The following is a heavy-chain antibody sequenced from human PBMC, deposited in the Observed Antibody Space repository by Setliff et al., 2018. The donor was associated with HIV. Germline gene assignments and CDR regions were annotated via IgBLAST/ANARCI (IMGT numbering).Heavy chain of an antibody. D-gene: IGHD1-1*01. Sequence: SVKVSCKASGGTFSSYAISWVRQAPGQGLEWMGRIIPIFGTTDYAQKLQGRVTITADKSTSTAYMELSSLRSEDTAVYYCARGHGGTHRAYYYYYMDVWGKGTTVTVSS. CDR1: GGTFSSYA. V-gene: IGHV1-69*06. CDR3: ARGHGGTHRAYYYYYMDV. CDR2: IIPIFGTT. J-gene: IGHJ6*03.